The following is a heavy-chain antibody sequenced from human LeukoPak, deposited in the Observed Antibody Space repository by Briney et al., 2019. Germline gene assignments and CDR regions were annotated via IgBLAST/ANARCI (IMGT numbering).Heavy chain of an antibody. CDR2: IIPIFGTA. J-gene: IGHJ5*02. D-gene: IGHD5-12*01. Sequence: SVKVSCKASGGTFSSYAISWVRQAPGQGLEWMGGIIPIFGTANYAQKFQGRVTITADKSTSTAYMELSSLRSEDTAVYYCARDSGYGRVYNWFDPWGQGTLVTVSS. V-gene: IGHV1-69*06. CDR1: GGTFSSYA. CDR3: ARDSGYGRVYNWFDP.